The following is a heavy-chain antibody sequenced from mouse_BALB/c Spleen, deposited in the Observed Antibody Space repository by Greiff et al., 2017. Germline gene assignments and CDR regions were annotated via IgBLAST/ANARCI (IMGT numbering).Heavy chain of an antibody. CDR3: VREGSLYAMDY. CDR2: IWTGGGT. J-gene: IGHJ4*01. Sequence: VKLVESGPGLVAPSQSLSITCTVSGFSLTSYDISWIRQPPGKGLEWLGVIWTGGGTNYNSAFMSRLSISKDNSKSQVFLKMNSLQTDDTAIYYCVREGSLYAMDYWGQGTSVTVSS. CDR1: GFSLTSYD. V-gene: IGHV2-9-2*01.